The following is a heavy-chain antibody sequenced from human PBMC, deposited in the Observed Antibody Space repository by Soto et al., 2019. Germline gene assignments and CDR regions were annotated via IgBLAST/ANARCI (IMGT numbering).Heavy chain of an antibody. J-gene: IGHJ4*02. D-gene: IGHD2-8*02. CDR1: GYSFTGYY. CDR3: ARGDYGTGGYPFPYFDY. V-gene: IGHV1-2*02. CDR2: INPDSGAT. Sequence: HEPLVQSGAEVKRPGASLKVSCKASGYSFTGYYIHWVRQAPGQGLEWMGWINPDSGATNYAQNFQGRVTLTSDTSISTASMDLTSLTSVDTAVYYCARGDYGTGGYPFPYFDYWGQGTLVIVSS.